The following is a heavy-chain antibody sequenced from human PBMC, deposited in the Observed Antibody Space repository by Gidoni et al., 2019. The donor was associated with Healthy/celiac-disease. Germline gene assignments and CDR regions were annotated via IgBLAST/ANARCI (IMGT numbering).Heavy chain of an antibody. CDR1: GYSISSGYY. J-gene: IGHJ5*02. V-gene: IGHV4-38-2*01. CDR3: ARHPYYYGSGHFDP. CDR2: IYHSGST. D-gene: IGHD3-10*01. Sequence: VQLQESGPGLVKPSETLSLTCAVSGYSISSGYYWGWIRQPPGKGLEWIGSIYHSGSTYYNPSLKSRVTISVDTSKNQFSLKLSSVTAADTAVYYCARHPYYYGSGHFDPWGQGTLVTVSS.